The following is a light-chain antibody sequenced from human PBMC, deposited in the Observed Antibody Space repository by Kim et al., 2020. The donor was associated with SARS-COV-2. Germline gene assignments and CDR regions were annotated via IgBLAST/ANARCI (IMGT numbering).Light chain of an antibody. CDR1: KLGDNY. Sequence: SYELTQPPSVSVSPGQTASITCSGDKLGDNYACWYQQKPGQSPVLVIYQDSKRPSGIPERFSGPNSGNTATLTISGTQAMDEADYYCQAWDSSTVVFGGGTKLTVL. V-gene: IGLV3-1*01. CDR3: QAWDSSTVV. CDR2: QDS. J-gene: IGLJ2*01.